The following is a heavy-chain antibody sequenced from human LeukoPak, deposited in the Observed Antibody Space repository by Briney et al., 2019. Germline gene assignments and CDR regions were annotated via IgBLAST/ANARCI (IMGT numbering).Heavy chain of an antibody. CDR3: AKGKGYSYGYFDY. J-gene: IGHJ4*02. V-gene: IGHV3-23*01. CDR1: GFTFSSYA. CDR2: ISGSGGST. D-gene: IGHD5-18*01. Sequence: GGSLRLSCAASGFTFSSYAMSRVRQAPGKGLEWVSAISGSGGSTYYADSVKGRFTISRDNSKNTLYLQMNSLRAEDTAVYYCAKGKGYSYGYFDYWGQGTLVTVSS.